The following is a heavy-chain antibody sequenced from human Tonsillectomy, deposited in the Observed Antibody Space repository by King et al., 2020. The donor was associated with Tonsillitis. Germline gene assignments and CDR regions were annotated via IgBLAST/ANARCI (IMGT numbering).Heavy chain of an antibody. CDR2: ISAYNGNT. V-gene: IGHV1-18*01. Sequence: QVQLVQSGAEVKKPGASVKVSCKASGYTFTSYGISWVRQAPGQGLEWMGWISAYNGNTNYAQKVQGRVTMTTDTSTSTAYMELRSLRSDDTAVYYCARDKVVVVPKYYYYGLDVWGQGTTVTVSS. CDR3: ARDKVVVVPKYYYYGLDV. CDR1: GYTFTSYG. D-gene: IGHD3-22*01. J-gene: IGHJ6*02.